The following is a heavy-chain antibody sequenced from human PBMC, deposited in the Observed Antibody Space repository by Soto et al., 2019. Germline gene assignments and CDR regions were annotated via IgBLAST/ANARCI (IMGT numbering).Heavy chain of an antibody. CDR1: GYTFTSYG. D-gene: IGHD6-19*01. CDR3: ARDSGSGWPNDAFDI. Sequence: ASVKVSCKASGYTFTSYGISWVRQAPGQGLEWMGWISAYNGNTNYAQKLQGRVIMTTDTSTSTAYMELRSLRSDDTAVYYCARDSGSGWPNDAFDIWGQGTMVTVS. CDR2: ISAYNGNT. J-gene: IGHJ3*02. V-gene: IGHV1-18*04.